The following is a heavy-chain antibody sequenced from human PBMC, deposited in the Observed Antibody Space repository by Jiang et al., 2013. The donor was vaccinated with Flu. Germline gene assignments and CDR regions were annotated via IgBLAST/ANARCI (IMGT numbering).Heavy chain of an antibody. CDR1: GGSFSGYY. V-gene: IGHV4-34*01. CDR2: INHSGST. J-gene: IGHJ5*02. Sequence: LLKPSETLSLTCAVYGGSFSGYYWSWIRQPPGKGLEWIGEINHSGSTNYNPSLKSRVTISVDTSKNQFSLKLSSVTAADTAVYYCARHVGRIAARPFDPWGQGTLVTVSS. D-gene: IGHD6-6*01. CDR3: ARHVGRIAARPFDP.